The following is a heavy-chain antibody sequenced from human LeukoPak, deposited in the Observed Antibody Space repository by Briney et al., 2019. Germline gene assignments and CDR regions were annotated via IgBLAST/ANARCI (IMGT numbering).Heavy chain of an antibody. J-gene: IGHJ4*02. CDR1: GFTFSDYW. CDR3: ARDRGFSYGIDF. D-gene: IGHD5-18*01. CDR2: IQQDGSEK. V-gene: IGHV3-7*04. Sequence: PGGSLRLSCAASGFTFSDYWMSWVRQAPGKGLEWVANIQQDGSEKHYVDSVKGRFTISRDNAKKSLFLQVSSLRGEDTAVYYCARDRGFSYGIDFWGQGTLVTVSS.